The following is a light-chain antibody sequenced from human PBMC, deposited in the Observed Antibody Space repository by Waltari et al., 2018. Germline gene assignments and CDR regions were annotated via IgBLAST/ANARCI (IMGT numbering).Light chain of an antibody. CDR1: TSNIGTKT. CDR2: ANY. J-gene: IGLJ2*01. CDR3: ATWDDSLSGRV. V-gene: IGLV1-44*01. Sequence: GPPGQRVTISCSGSTSNIGTKTVTWYQLLPGTAPKTVIFANYHRPSGVPDRFSASKSGTSASLVISGLQSEDEADYFCATWDDSLSGRVFGGGTKVTVL.